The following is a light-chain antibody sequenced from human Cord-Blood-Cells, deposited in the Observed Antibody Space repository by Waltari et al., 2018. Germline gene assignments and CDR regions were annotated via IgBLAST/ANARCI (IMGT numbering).Light chain of an antibody. CDR3: MQRIEFPYS. J-gene: IGKJ2*03. CDR2: TVS. CDR1: RSLLDSDDGNTS. V-gene: IGKV2-40*01. Sequence: DIVMTQTPLSLPVTPGEPASISCRSSRSLLDSDDGNTSLDWYLQKPGQSPQLLIYTVSYRASGVPDRFSGSGSGTDFTLKISRVEAEDVGVYYCMQRIEFPYSFGQGTKLEIK.